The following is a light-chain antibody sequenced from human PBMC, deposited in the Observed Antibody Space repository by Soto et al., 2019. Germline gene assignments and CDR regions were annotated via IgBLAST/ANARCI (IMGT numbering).Light chain of an antibody. V-gene: IGKV3-20*01. CDR1: QNVSSSY. J-gene: IGKJ1*01. CDR2: GAS. Sequence: EIVLTQSPGTLSLSPGERATLSCRASQNVSSSYLAWYQQKPDQAPRLLIYGASSRATGIPDRFSGSGSGTDFILTISRLEPEDFAMYYCQQYGSSPWTFGQGTKVEIK. CDR3: QQYGSSPWT.